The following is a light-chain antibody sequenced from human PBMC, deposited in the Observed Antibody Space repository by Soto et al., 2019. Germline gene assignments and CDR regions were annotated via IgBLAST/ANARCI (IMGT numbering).Light chain of an antibody. Sequence: DIQMTQSPSSLSASVGDRVTITCQASQDIRNFLNWFQQKPGKAPKLLIYDASNLETGVPSRFSGSGSGTDFGFTINSLQPEDIATYYCQQYDNLPLTFGGGTKVEIK. J-gene: IGKJ4*01. CDR3: QQYDNLPLT. CDR2: DAS. CDR1: QDIRNF. V-gene: IGKV1-33*01.